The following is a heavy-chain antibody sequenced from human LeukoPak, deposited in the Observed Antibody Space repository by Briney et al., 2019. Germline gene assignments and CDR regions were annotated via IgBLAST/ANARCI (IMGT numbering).Heavy chain of an antibody. D-gene: IGHD6-19*01. CDR2: IIPIFGTA. CDR3: ARDTPAGAVAFDY. V-gene: IGHV1-69*05. J-gene: IGHJ4*02. CDR1: GGTFSSYA. Sequence: SVKFSCKASGGTFSSYAISWVRQAPGQGLEWMGRIIPIFGTANYAQKFQGRVTITTDESTSTAYMVLSSLRSEDTAVYYCARDTPAGAVAFDYWGQGTLVTVSS.